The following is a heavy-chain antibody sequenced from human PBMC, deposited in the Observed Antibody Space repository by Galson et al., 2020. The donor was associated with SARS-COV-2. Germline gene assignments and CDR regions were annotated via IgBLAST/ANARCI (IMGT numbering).Heavy chain of an antibody. CDR1: GFTFNDFW. CDR2: IKGDGSET. CDR3: SREGWQGVY. D-gene: IGHD6-19*01. V-gene: IGHV3-7*01. Sequence: GGSLRLSCEVSGFTFNDFWMSWFRQAPGKGLEWVANIKGDGSETNYADFVKGRFSISRDNAANSLYLQMNSLRVEDSAVYYCSREGWQGVYWCQGTRVTVSS. J-gene: IGHJ4*02.